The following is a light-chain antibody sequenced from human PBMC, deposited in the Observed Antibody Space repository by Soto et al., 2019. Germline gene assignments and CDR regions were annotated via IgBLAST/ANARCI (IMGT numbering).Light chain of an antibody. J-gene: IGLJ1*01. V-gene: IGLV2-14*01. CDR3: SSYTSSSTPDV. CDR1: SSDVGGYTF. CDR2: EVS. Sequence: QSALTQPASVSGSPGQSITISCTGTSSDVGGYTFVSWYQQHPGKAPKLMIYEVSNRPSGVSNRFSGSKSGNTASLTISGLQAEDEADYSCSSYTSSSTPDVFGTGTKLTVL.